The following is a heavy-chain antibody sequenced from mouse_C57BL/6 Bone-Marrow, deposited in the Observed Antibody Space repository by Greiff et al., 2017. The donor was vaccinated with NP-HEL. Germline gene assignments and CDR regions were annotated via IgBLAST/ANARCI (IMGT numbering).Heavy chain of an antibody. Sequence: VQLQQSGPELVKPGASVKISCKASGYTFTDYYMNWVKQSHGKSLEWIGDINPNNGGTSYNQKFKGKATLTVDKSSSTAYMELRSLTSEDSAVYYCAREGNYYGSSYDYAMDYWGQGTSVTVSS. J-gene: IGHJ4*01. CDR3: AREGNYYGSSYDYAMDY. D-gene: IGHD1-1*01. CDR2: INPNNGGT. CDR1: GYTFTDYY. V-gene: IGHV1-26*01.